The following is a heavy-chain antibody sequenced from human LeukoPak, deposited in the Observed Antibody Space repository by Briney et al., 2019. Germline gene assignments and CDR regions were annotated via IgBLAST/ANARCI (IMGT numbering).Heavy chain of an antibody. CDR1: GFTFDDYA. J-gene: IGHJ4*02. CDR3: ATDIGYSYDSSGYYDY. Sequence: GRSLRLSCAASGFTFDDYAMHWVRQARGKCLEWVSGISWNSGSIGYADSVKGRFTISRDNAKNSLYLQMNSLRAEDMALYYCATDIGYSYDSSGYYDYWGQGTLVTVSS. D-gene: IGHD3-22*01. V-gene: IGHV3-9*03. CDR2: ISWNSGSI.